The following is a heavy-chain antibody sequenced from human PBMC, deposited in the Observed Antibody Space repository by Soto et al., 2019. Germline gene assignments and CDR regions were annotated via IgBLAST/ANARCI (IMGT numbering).Heavy chain of an antibody. D-gene: IGHD6-13*01. J-gene: IGHJ2*01. V-gene: IGHV3-21*01. Sequence: EVQLVESGGGLVKPGGSLRLSCAASGFTFSSYSMNWVRQAPGKGLEWVSSISSSSSYIYYADSVKGRFTISRDNAKNSLYLQMNSLRAEDTAVYYCARALYSSPRAYFDLWGRGTLVTVSS. CDR1: GFTFSSYS. CDR2: ISSSSSYI. CDR3: ARALYSSPRAYFDL.